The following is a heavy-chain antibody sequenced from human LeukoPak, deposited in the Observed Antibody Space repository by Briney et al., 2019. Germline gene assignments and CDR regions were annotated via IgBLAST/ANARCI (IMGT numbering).Heavy chain of an antibody. D-gene: IGHD6-19*01. CDR2: ISSSSSYI. CDR3: ARYFEGSGWLRRVRRAFDI. Sequence: GGSLRLSCAASGFTFSSYSMNWVRQAPGKGLEWVSSISSSSSYIYYADSVKGRFTISRDNAKNSLYLQMNSLRAEDTAVYYCARYFEGSGWLRRVRRAFDIWGQGTMVTVSS. CDR1: GFTFSSYS. V-gene: IGHV3-21*01. J-gene: IGHJ3*02.